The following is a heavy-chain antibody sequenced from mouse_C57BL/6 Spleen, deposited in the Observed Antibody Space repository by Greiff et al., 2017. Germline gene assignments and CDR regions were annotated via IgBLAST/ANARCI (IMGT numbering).Heavy chain of an antibody. CDR3: ARLNFQLGFRY. V-gene: IGHV1-55*01. J-gene: IGHJ3*01. D-gene: IGHD4-1*02. Sequence: QVQLQQPGAELVKPGASVKMSCKASGYTFTSYWITWVKQRPGQGLEWIVDIYPGSGSTNYNEKFKGKATLAVATSSSTAYMQLSSLTSEDAAVYDCARLNFQLGFRYWGQGTLVTVAA. CDR2: IYPGSGST. CDR1: GYTFTSYW.